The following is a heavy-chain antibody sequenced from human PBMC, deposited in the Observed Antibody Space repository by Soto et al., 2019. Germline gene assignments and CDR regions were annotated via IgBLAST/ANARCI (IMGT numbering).Heavy chain of an antibody. V-gene: IGHV4-39*02. CDR1: GGSISSSSYY. D-gene: IGHD3-9*01. CDR2: IYYSGST. CDR3: ERLHTSLTTRGDAYDL. J-gene: IGHJ3*01. Sequence: QLQLQESGPGLVKPSETLSLTCTVSGGSISSSSYYWGWISQPPGKGLEWIGSIYYSGSTYYNSSLKAPVTIPVDTPKNLCALKLGTVIAADTAVYYCERLHTSLTTRGDAYDLWGQRTMVTVSS.